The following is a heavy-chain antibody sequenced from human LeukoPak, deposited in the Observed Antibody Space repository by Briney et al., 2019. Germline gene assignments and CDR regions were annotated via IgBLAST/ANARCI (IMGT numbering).Heavy chain of an antibody. CDR3: ARSFRYCSSTSCYALDY. Sequence: PGGSLRLSCAASGFTFDDYAMHWVRHAPGKGLAWVSLISGDGGSTYYADSVKGRFTISRDNSKNSLYLQMNSLRTEDTALYYCARSFRYCSSTSCYALDYWGQGTLVTVSS. CDR1: GFTFDDYA. D-gene: IGHD2-2*01. J-gene: IGHJ4*02. CDR2: ISGDGGST. V-gene: IGHV3-43*02.